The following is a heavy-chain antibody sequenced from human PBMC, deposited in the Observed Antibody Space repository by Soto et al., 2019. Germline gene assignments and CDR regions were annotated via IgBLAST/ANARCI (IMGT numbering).Heavy chain of an antibody. CDR1: GYTFTHFY. D-gene: IGHD3-9*01. J-gene: IGHJ4*02. CDR2: ISPHNFNT. Sequence: GASVKVSCKASGYTFTHFYITWVRQAPGQGLEWMGAISPHNFNTNYAQKFRGRVTLTTEESTNTAYMDLRSLTSDDTAVYYCARDEXGYDILTGYYKAHHFDYWGQGVPVTVSS. CDR3: ARDEXGYDILTGYYKAHHFDY. V-gene: IGHV1-18*01.